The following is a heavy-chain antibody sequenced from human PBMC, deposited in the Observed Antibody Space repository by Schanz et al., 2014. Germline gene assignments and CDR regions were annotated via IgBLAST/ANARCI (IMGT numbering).Heavy chain of an antibody. CDR1: SGSFSSGGYS. D-gene: IGHD1-20*01. J-gene: IGHJ6*02. Sequence: QVQLQESGPGLVKPSQTLSLTCAVSSGSFSSGGYSWSWIRQPPGKGLEWIGYISYSGSSYYNPSLKSRVTISVAPSKKRFSLRLSSVTAADTAVYHCARDSRYYGMDVWGQGTTVTVSS. CDR3: ARDSRYYGMDV. CDR2: ISYSGSS. V-gene: IGHV4-30-4*07.